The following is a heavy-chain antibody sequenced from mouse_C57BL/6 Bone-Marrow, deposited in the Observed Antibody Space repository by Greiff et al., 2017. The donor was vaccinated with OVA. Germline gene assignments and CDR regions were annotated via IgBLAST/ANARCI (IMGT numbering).Heavy chain of an antibody. CDR3: ARGSHYYGSRFAY. D-gene: IGHD1-1*01. Sequence: EVQLVESGGGLVQPGGSLKLSCAASGFTFSDYYMYWVRQTPEKRLEWVAYISNGGGSTYYPDTVKGRFTISRDNAKNTLYLQMSRLKSEDTAMYYCARGSHYYGSRFAYWGQGTLVTVSA. CDR1: GFTFSDYY. V-gene: IGHV5-12*01. J-gene: IGHJ3*01. CDR2: ISNGGGST.